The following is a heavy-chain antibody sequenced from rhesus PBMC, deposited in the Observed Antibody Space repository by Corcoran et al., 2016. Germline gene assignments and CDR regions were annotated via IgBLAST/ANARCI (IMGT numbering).Heavy chain of an antibody. J-gene: IGHJ4*01. V-gene: IGHV4-57*01. D-gene: IGHD6-31*01. Sequence: QLQLQESGPGLVKPSETLSLTCAVSGGSVSSSHWWSWFRQPPGKGLEWIGRCVVSGGRTSNNPPLTRRVTIATDTSKNQYSLKVSSVTAADTAVEYCARDGSGWDYYFDYWGQGVLVTVSS. CDR2: CVVSGGRT. CDR1: GGSVSSSHW. CDR3: ARDGSGWDYYFDY.